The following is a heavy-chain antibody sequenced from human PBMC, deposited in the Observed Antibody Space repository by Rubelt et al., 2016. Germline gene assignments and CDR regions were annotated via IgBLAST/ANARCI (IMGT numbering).Heavy chain of an antibody. CDR2: ISYDGSNK. V-gene: IGHV3-30*04. J-gene: IGHJ3*01. D-gene: IGHD1-26*01. Sequence: QAPGKGLEWVAVISYDGSNKYYADSVKGRFTISRDNSKNTLYLQLNSLRAEDTALYYCVKEGNARDASEWAGAFDFWGQGTMVTVSS. CDR3: VKEGNARDASEWAGAFDF.